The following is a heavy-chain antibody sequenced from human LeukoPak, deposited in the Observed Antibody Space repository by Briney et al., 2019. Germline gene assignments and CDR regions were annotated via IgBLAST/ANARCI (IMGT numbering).Heavy chain of an antibody. CDR1: GYTFTSYG. V-gene: IGHV1-46*01. CDR2: INPSGSST. Sequence: GASVKVSCKASGYTFTSYGISWVRQAPGQGLEWLGLINPSGSSTLYAQKFQGRITVTRDMSTTTDYMELSSLTYDDTAVYYCARDNSVGDVAWWFDPWGQGTLVTVSS. J-gene: IGHJ5*02. D-gene: IGHD1-26*01. CDR3: ARDNSVGDVAWWFDP.